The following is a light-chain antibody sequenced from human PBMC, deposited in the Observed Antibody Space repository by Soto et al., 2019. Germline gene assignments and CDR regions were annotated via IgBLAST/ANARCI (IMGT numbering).Light chain of an antibody. J-gene: IGKJ1*01. CDR2: DAS. CDR3: QHYDSARWT. CDR1: QSISSTY. Sequence: EIVLTQSPGTLSLSPGERATLSCRASQSISSTYLTWYHQRPGQAPRLLIYDASRRATGIPDRFSGSGSGTDFSVTISRLEPEDFAVYYCQHYDSARWTFGLGTKVDIK. V-gene: IGKV3-20*01.